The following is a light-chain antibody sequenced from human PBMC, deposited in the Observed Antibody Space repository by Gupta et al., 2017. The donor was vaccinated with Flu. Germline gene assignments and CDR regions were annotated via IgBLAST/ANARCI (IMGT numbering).Light chain of an antibody. Sequence: SALTQPRSVSGSPGQSVTISCTGTSSDVGGYNYVSWYQQHPGKAPKLMIYDVSKRPSGVPGRFSGSQSGNTASLTISGLQEEEEADYYYSSDASSDTYVFGTGTKVTVL. CDR1: SSDVGGYNY. J-gene: IGLJ1*01. V-gene: IGLV2-11*01. CDR2: DVS. CDR3: SSDASSDTYV.